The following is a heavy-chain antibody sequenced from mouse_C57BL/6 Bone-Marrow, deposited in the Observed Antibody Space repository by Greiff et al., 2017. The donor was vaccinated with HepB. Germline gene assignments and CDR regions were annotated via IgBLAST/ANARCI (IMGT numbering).Heavy chain of an antibody. Sequence: DVKLVESGGGLVQPKGSLKLSCAASGFSFNTYAMNWVRQAPGKGLEWVARIRSKSNNYATYYADSVKDRFTISRDDSESMLYLQMNNLKTEDTAMYYCVRPTTVGAMDYWGQGTSVTVSS. V-gene: IGHV10-1*01. CDR2: IRSKSNNYAT. J-gene: IGHJ4*01. CDR1: GFSFNTYA. CDR3: VRPTTVGAMDY. D-gene: IGHD1-1*01.